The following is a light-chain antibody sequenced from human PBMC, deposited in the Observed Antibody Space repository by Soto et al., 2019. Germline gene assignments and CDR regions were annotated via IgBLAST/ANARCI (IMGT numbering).Light chain of an antibody. V-gene: IGKV3-20*01. J-gene: IGKJ4*01. CDR3: RQYGRSLGFA. CDR1: QSVSSY. Sequence: ESVLTHSPATLSLSPGESATLSCRASQSVSSYLAWYQQKPGQAPRLLIYGASRRATGIPDRFSGSGSGTHFTLTISRLEPEDFAVYYCRQYGRSLGFASGGGTKVEIK. CDR2: GAS.